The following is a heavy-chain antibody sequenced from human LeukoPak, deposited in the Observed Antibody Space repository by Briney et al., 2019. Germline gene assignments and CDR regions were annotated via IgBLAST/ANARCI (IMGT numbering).Heavy chain of an antibody. CDR2: IIPIFGTA. J-gene: IGHJ6*02. Sequence: SVKVSCKASGGTLSSYAISWVRQAPGQGLEWMGGIIPIFGTANYAQKFQGRVTITADESTSTAYMELSSLRSEDTAVYYCAREFYSNYVMGYGMDVWGQGTTVTVSS. D-gene: IGHD4-11*01. CDR3: AREFYSNYVMGYGMDV. V-gene: IGHV1-69*13. CDR1: GGTLSSYA.